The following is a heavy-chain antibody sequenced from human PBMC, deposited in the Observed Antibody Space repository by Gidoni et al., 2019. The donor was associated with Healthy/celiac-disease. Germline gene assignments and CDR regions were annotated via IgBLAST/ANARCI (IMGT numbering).Heavy chain of an antibody. CDR1: GFTFSSYA. V-gene: IGHV3-23*01. CDR2: ISGSGGST. J-gene: IGHJ3*02. D-gene: IGHD2-15*01. CDR3: AKDRGRLLGPPGSDAFDI. Sequence: EVQLLESGGGLVQPGGSLRLSCAASGFTFSSYAMSWVRQAPGKGLEWVSAISGSGGSTYYADSVKGRFTISRDNSKNTLYLQMNSLRAEDTAVYYCAKDRGRLLGPPGSDAFDIWGQGTMVTVSS.